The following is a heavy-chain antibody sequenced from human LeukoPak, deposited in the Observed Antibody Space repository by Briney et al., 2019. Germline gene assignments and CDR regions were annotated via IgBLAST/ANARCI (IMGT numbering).Heavy chain of an antibody. Sequence: SSETLSLTCTVSGGSISSSSYYWGWIRQPPGKGLEWIGSIYYSGSTYYNPSLKSRVTISVDTSKNQFSLKLSSVTAADTAVYYCARGRGIVVVISGNWFDPWGQGTLVTVSS. CDR2: IYYSGST. D-gene: IGHD3-22*01. V-gene: IGHV4-39*07. J-gene: IGHJ5*02. CDR3: ARGRGIVVVISGNWFDP. CDR1: GGSISSSSYY.